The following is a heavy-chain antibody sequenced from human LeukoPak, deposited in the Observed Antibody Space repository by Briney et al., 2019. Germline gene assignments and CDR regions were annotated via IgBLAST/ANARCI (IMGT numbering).Heavy chain of an antibody. V-gene: IGHV1-18*01. Sequence: GASVKVSCKASGYTFTDYHFSWVRQAPGQGLEWMGWINIDTGSRKYAQKFQDRVTMTTDTTTTTAYMELRSLRSDDTAVYYCARGAISSEGFDIWGQGTMVSVSS. J-gene: IGHJ3*02. D-gene: IGHD3-3*01. CDR2: INIDTGSR. CDR3: ARGAISSEGFDI. CDR1: GYTFTDYH.